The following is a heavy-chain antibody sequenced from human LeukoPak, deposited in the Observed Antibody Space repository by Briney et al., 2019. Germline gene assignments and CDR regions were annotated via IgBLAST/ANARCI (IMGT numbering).Heavy chain of an antibody. V-gene: IGHV1-69*06. CDR2: IIPIFGTA. CDR3: AREEYGSGWYFDY. D-gene: IGHD6-19*01. Sequence: ASVKVSCKASGYTFTSYGISWVRQAPGQGLEWMGGIIPIFGTANYAQKFQGRVTITADKSTSTAYMELSSLRSEGTAVYYCAREEYGSGWYFDYWGQGTLVTVSS. J-gene: IGHJ4*02. CDR1: GYTFTSYG.